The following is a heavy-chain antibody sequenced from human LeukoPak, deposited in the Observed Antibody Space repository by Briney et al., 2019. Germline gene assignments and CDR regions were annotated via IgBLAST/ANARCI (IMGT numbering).Heavy chain of an antibody. CDR3: ASIVVVVAATPGWDYFDY. Sequence: GGSLRLSCAASGLTFSTYGMHWVRQAPGKGLEWVAFIPYDGFNKYYADSVKGRFTISRDNSENTLYLQMNSLRAEDTAVYYCASIVVVVAATPGWDYFDYWGQGTLVTVSS. J-gene: IGHJ4*02. CDR2: IPYDGFNK. V-gene: IGHV3-30*02. D-gene: IGHD2-15*01. CDR1: GLTFSTYG.